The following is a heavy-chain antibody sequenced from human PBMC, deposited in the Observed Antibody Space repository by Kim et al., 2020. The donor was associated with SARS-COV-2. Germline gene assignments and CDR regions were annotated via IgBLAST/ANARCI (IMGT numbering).Heavy chain of an antibody. V-gene: IGHV3-30*03. CDR2: ISYDGSNK. CDR3: AIGPQYQRFAATAPFDY. CDR1: GFTFSSYG. Sequence: GGSLRLSCAASGFTFSSYGMHWVRQAPGKGLEWVALISYDGSNKYYADSVKGRFTISRDNSKNTLFLQMNSLRAEDTAVYYCAIGPQYQRFAATAPFDYWGQGTLVTVSS. J-gene: IGHJ4*02. D-gene: IGHD6-13*01.